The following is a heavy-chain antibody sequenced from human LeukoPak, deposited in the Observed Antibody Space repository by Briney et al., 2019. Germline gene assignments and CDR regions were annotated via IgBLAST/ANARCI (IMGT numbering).Heavy chain of an antibody. CDR3: ARVILVRGVIHYYYYGMDV. CDR1: GYTFTSYD. D-gene: IGHD3-10*01. J-gene: IGHJ6*02. V-gene: IGHV1-8*01. CDR2: MNPNSGNT. Sequence: ASVKVSCKASGYTFTSYDINWVRQATGQGLEWMGWMNPNSGNTGYAQKFQGRVTMTRNTSISTAYMEPSSLRSEDTAVYYCARVILVRGVIHYYYYGMDVWGQGTTVTVSS.